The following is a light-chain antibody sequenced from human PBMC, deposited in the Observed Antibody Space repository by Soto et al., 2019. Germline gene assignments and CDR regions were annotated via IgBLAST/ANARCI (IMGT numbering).Light chain of an antibody. V-gene: IGKV1-5*01. Sequence: DIQMTQSPSSVSASVGDRVTISCQASQGIRRSLALYQQKPGNAPRLLIYDASSIESGVPSSFSGSGYATEFTLTISSLQLDDFATYYCQQYNTYSSLTFGGGTKVDIK. J-gene: IGKJ4*01. CDR1: QGIRRS. CDR3: QQYNTYSSLT. CDR2: DAS.